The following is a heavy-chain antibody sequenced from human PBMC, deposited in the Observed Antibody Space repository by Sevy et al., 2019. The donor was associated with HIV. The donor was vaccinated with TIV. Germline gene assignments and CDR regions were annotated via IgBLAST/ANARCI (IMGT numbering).Heavy chain of an antibody. CDR3: AKEASIFIVLRTYYGMDV. D-gene: IGHD2-8*01. Sequence: GGSLRLSCAASGFTFSSYGMHWVRQAPGKGLEWVAVISYDGSNKYYADSVKGRFTISRDNSKNTLYLQMNSLRAEDTAVYYCAKEASIFIVLRTYYGMDVWGQGTTVTVSS. CDR2: ISYDGSNK. CDR1: GFTFSSYG. V-gene: IGHV3-30*18. J-gene: IGHJ6*02.